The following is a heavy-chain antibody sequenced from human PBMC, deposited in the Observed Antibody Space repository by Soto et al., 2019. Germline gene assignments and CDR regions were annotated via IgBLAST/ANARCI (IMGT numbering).Heavy chain of an antibody. J-gene: IGHJ6*02. Sequence: GGSLRLSCAASGFTFSSYWMHWVRQAPGKGLVWVSRINSDGSSTSYADSVKGRFTISRDNAKNTLYLQMNSLRAEDTAVYYCASSFPDYYYYYGMDVWGQGTTVTVSS. CDR1: GFTFSSYW. CDR2: INSDGSST. V-gene: IGHV3-74*01. CDR3: ASSFPDYYYYYGMDV.